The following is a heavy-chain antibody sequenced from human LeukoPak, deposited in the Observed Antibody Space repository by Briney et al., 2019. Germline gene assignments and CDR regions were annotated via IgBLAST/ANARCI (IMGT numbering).Heavy chain of an antibody. J-gene: IGHJ4*02. CDR3: ARGIVLMVYAAYYFDY. D-gene: IGHD2-8*01. CDR1: VGSFSGYY. Sequence: SETLSLTCAVYVGSFSGYYWSWIRQPPGKGLEWIGEINHSGSTNYNPSLKSRVTISVDTSKNQFSLKLSSVTAADTAVYYCARGIVLMVYAAYYFDYWGQGTLVTVSS. V-gene: IGHV4-34*01. CDR2: INHSGST.